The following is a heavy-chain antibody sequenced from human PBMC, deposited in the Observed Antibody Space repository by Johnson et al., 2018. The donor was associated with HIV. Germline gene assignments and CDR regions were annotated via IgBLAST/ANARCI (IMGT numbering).Heavy chain of an antibody. CDR2: ISWNSGSI. V-gene: IGHV3-23*04. J-gene: IGHJ3*02. Sequence: EVQLVESGGGLVQPGGSLRLSCAASGFTFSSYAMHWVRQAPGKGLEWVSGISWNSGSIGYADSVKGRFTISRDNSKNTLYLQMNSLRAEDTAVYYCAKGDYYDTRAAFDIWGQGTMVTVSS. CDR3: AKGDYYDTRAAFDI. D-gene: IGHD3-22*01. CDR1: GFTFSSYA.